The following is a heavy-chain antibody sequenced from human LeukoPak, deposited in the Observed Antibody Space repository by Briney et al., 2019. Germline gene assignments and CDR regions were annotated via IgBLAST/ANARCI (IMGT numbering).Heavy chain of an antibody. J-gene: IGHJ6*03. Sequence: ASVQVSCKASGYTFTGYYMHWVRQAPGQGLEWMGWINPNSGGTNYAQKFQGRVTMTRDTSISTAYMELSRLRSDDTAVYYCARVIVATSLYYYYYYMDVWGKGTTVTVSS. CDR2: INPNSGGT. D-gene: IGHD5-12*01. CDR1: GYTFTGYY. V-gene: IGHV1-2*02. CDR3: ARVIVATSLYYYYYYMDV.